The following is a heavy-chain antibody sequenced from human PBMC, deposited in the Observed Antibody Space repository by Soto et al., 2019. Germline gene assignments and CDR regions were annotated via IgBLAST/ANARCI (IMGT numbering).Heavy chain of an antibody. V-gene: IGHV1-3*01. CDR3: ARTANRHYYYHGMDV. Sequence: ASVKVSCKASGYTFTSYAMHWVRQAPGQRLEWMGWINAGNGNTKYSQKFQGRVTITRDTSASTAYMELSSLRSEDTAVYYCARTANRHYYYHGMDVWGQGTTVTVSS. J-gene: IGHJ6*02. D-gene: IGHD5-18*01. CDR2: INAGNGNT. CDR1: GYTFTSYA.